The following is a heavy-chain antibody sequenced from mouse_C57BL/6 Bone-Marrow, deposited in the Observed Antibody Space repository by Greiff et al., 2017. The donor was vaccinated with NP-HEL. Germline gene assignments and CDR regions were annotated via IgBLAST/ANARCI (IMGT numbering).Heavy chain of an antibody. V-gene: IGHV2-5*01. Sequence: VKLQESGPGLVQPSQSLSITCTVSGFSLTSYGVHWVRQSPGKGLEWLGVIWRGGSTDYNAAFMSRLSITKDNSKSQVFFKMNSLQADDTAIYYCAKNRDYYGSYWYFDVWGTGTTVTVSS. D-gene: IGHD1-1*01. J-gene: IGHJ1*03. CDR1: GFSLTSYG. CDR2: IWRGGST. CDR3: AKNRDYYGSYWYFDV.